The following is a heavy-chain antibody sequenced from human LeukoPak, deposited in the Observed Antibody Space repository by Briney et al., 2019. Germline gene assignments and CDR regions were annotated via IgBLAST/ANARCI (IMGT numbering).Heavy chain of an antibody. J-gene: IGHJ4*02. V-gene: IGHV1-18*01. Sequence: ASVKVSCKASGYTFTSYGISWVRQAPGQGLEWMGWISAYNGNTNYAQKLQGRVTMNTDTSTSTAYMELRSLRSVDSAIYYCARAAYGDYHFDYWGQGTLVTVSS. D-gene: IGHD4-17*01. CDR1: GYTFTSYG. CDR3: ARAAYGDYHFDY. CDR2: ISAYNGNT.